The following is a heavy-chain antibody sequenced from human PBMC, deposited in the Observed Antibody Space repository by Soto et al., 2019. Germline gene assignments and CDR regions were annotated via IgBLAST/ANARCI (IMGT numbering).Heavy chain of an antibody. CDR3: ARDEVRCSSTSCYTAWDYYYGMDV. J-gene: IGHJ6*02. D-gene: IGHD2-2*02. CDR2: IIPIFGTA. CDR1: GCTFSSYA. Sequence: SVKVSGKASGCTFSSYAISVVRQAPGQGREGMAGIIPIFGTAAYAQKFQGRVTITAHESTSTDYMELRSLRSEDTAVYYCARDEVRCSSTSCYTAWDYYYGMDVWGQGNTVTVSS. V-gene: IGHV1-69*13.